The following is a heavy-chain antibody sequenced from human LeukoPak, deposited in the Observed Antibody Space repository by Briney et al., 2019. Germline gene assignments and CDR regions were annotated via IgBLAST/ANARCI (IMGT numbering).Heavy chain of an antibody. J-gene: IGHJ5*02. D-gene: IGHD2-15*01. CDR1: GFTFSSYD. CDR2: IGTAGDT. V-gene: IGHV3-13*04. Sequence: GGSLRLSCAASGFTFSSYDMHWVRQATGKGLEWVSAIGTAGDTYYPGSVKGRFTISRENAKNSLYLQMNSLRAEDTAVYYCARAGDIVVVVAATDPSWFDPWGQGTLVTVSS. CDR3: ARAGDIVVVVAATDPSWFDP.